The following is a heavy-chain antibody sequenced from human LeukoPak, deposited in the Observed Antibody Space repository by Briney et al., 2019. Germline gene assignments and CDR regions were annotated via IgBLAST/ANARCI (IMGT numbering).Heavy chain of an antibody. D-gene: IGHD6-13*01. CDR3: ARETSSRNYFDY. CDR1: GGSISSGGYS. V-gene: IGHV4-30-2*01. CDR2: IYHSGST. Sequence: SETLSLTCAVSGGSISSGGYSWSWIRQPPGKGLEWIGYIYHSGSTYYNPSLKSRVTISVDRSKNQLSLKLSSVTAADTAVYYCARETSSRNYFDYWGQGTLVTVSS. J-gene: IGHJ4*02.